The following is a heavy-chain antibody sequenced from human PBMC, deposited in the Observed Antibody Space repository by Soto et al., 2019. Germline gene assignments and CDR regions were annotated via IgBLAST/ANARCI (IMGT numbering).Heavy chain of an antibody. J-gene: IGHJ5*02. V-gene: IGHV3-7*01. D-gene: IGHD2-21*01. Sequence: PXGSLRLSCAASGFTFSNYWMSWVRQAPGKGLEWVANIKQDGSESNYADSVKGRFTISRDNAENSLYLQMTSLRAEDTAVYYCASARHIGPWGQGTLVTVSS. CDR1: GFTFSNYW. CDR3: ASARHIGP. CDR2: IKQDGSES.